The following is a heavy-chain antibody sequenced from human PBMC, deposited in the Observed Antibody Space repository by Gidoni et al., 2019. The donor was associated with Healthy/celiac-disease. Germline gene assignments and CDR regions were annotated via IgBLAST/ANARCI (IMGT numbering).Heavy chain of an antibody. D-gene: IGHD2-2*01. Sequence: QVQLQQWGAGLLKPSETLSLTCAVYGGSFSGSYWSWIRPPPGKGLEWIGEINHSGSTNYNPSLKSRVTISVDTSKNQFSLKLSSVTAADTAVYYCARAIVVVPAARNDAFDIWGQGTMVTVSS. J-gene: IGHJ3*02. CDR3: ARAIVVVPAARNDAFDI. V-gene: IGHV4-34*01. CDR2: INHSGST. CDR1: GGSFSGSY.